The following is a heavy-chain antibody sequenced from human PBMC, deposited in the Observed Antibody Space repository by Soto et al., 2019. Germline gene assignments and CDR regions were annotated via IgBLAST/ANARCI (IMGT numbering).Heavy chain of an antibody. Sequence: ASGKVSCKASGYTFTSYGISWLRQAPGQGLEWMGWISAYNGNTNYAQKLQGRVTMTTDTSTSTAYMELRSLRSDDTAVYYCARDSSSLRIVVVTTLFDYWGQGTLVTVSS. CDR3: ARDSSSLRIVVVTTLFDY. CDR2: ISAYNGNT. D-gene: IGHD3-22*01. V-gene: IGHV1-18*01. CDR1: GYTFTSYG. J-gene: IGHJ4*02.